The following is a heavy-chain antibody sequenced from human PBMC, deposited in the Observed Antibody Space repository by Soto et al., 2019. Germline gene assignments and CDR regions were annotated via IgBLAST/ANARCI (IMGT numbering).Heavy chain of an antibody. CDR3: ARKRGAIGLFPAAMSYHYYMDV. J-gene: IGHJ6*03. Sequence: PSETLSLTCAVYGGSFSGYYWSWIRQPPGKGLEWIGEINHSGSTNYNPSLKSRVTISVDTSKNQFSLKLSSVTAADTAVYYCARKRGAIGLFPAAMSYHYYMDVWGKGTSVTVSS. CDR2: INHSGST. CDR1: GGSFSGYY. D-gene: IGHD2-2*01. V-gene: IGHV4-34*01.